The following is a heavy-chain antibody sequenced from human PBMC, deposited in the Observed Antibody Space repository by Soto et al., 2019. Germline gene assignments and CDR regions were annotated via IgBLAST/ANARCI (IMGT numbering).Heavy chain of an antibody. Sequence: PSDTLSLTCDVSGVSFSCYYWSWLRQPPGKGLEWIGEINHSGSTNCNPSLKSRVTISVDTSKNQFSLKLSSVTAADTAVYYCARGRSSGWLDYWGQGTLVTVSS. V-gene: IGHV4-34*01. D-gene: IGHD6-19*01. J-gene: IGHJ4*02. CDR1: GVSFSCYY. CDR2: INHSGST. CDR3: ARGRSSGWLDY.